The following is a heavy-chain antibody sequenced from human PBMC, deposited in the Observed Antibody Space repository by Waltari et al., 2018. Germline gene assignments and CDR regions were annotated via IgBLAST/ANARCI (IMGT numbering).Heavy chain of an antibody. D-gene: IGHD2-15*01. V-gene: IGHV3-7*01. CDR1: GFTFSSYR. CDR2: RNADGSEK. Sequence: EVQVVESGGDLVQPGGSLRLSCAASGFTFSSYRMTWVRQAPGKGLEWVANRNADGSEKENVDSVKGRFTISRDNAKNSLYLQMNSLRVEDTAVYYCARLHSANYWGQGTLVTVSS. J-gene: IGHJ4*02. CDR3: ARLHSANY.